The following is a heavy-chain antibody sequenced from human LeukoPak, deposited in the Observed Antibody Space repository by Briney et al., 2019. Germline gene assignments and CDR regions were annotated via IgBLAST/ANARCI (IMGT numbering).Heavy chain of an antibody. V-gene: IGHV3-30*18. J-gene: IGHJ4*02. D-gene: IGHD6-13*01. CDR2: ISYDGSNK. CDR1: GFTFSNYG. CDR3: AKSGTRSSWSPRVKTYFDY. Sequence: GGSLRLSCAPSGFTFSNYGMHWVRQAPGKGLEWVAVISYDGSNKYYADSVKGRFTISRDNSKNTLYLQMNSLRAEDTAVYYCAKSGTRSSWSPRVKTYFDYCGQGTLVTVSS.